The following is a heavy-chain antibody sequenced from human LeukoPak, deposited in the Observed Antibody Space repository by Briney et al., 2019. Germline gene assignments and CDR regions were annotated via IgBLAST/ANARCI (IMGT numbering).Heavy chain of an antibody. CDR3: VKGLYQEGFTMVRGAFDY. V-gene: IGHV3-64D*06. Sequence: GGSLRLSCSASGFTFSSYAMHWVRQAPGKGLEYVSAISSNGGSTYYADSVKGRFTISRDNSKNTLYLQMSSLRAEDTAVYYCVKGLYQEGFTMVRGAFDYWGQGTLVTVSS. CDR2: ISSNGGST. J-gene: IGHJ4*02. D-gene: IGHD3-10*01. CDR1: GFTFSSYA.